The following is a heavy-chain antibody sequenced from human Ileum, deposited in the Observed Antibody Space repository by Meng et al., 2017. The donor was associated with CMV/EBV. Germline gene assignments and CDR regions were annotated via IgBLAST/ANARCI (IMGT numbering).Heavy chain of an antibody. J-gene: IGHJ6*02. V-gene: IGHV4-39*07. D-gene: IGHD3-3*01. CDR2: IYYSGST. CDR1: GGSISSSSYY. CDR3: ARDPGLTGYYDFWSGYYGYYYYGMDV. Sequence: GSLRLSCTVSGGSISSSSYYWGWIRQPPGKGLEWIGSIYYSGSTYYNPSLKSRVTISVDTCKNQFSLKLSSVTGADTAVYYCARDPGLTGYYDFWSGYYGYYYYGMDVWGQGTTVTVSS.